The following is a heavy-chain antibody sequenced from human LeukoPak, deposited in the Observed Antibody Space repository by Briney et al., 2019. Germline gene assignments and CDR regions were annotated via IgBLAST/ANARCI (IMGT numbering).Heavy chain of an antibody. J-gene: IGHJ4*02. CDR3: ARGGDDYGDYYFDY. CDR1: GGSISSGNYY. CDR2: IFYSGST. V-gene: IGHV4-30-4*01. D-gene: IGHD4-17*01. Sequence: TSETLSLTCTVSGGSISSGNYYWSWIRQPPGKGLEWIGYIFYSGSTYYNPSLKSRVTISVDTSKNQFSLKLSSVTAADTAVYYCARGGDDYGDYYFDYWGQGTLVTVSS.